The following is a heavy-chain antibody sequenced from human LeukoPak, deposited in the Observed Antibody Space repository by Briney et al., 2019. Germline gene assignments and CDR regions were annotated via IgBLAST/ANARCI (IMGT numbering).Heavy chain of an antibody. J-gene: IGHJ4*02. CDR1: EFIFSSYW. V-gene: IGHV3-74*01. CDR3: AMIEQVVSNVEGGY. D-gene: IGHD6-6*01. CDR2: INHDGGST. Sequence: PGGSLRLSCAASEFIFSSYWMHWVRQAPGKGLVWVSRINHDGGSTTYADSVKGRFTISRDNAKNSLYLQMNSLRAEDTAVYFCAMIEQVVSNVEGGYWGQGTLVTVSS.